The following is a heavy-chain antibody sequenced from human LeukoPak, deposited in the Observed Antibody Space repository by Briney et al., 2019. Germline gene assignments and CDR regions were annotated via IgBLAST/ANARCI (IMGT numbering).Heavy chain of an antibody. D-gene: IGHD6-19*01. CDR3: AFLGSGWYYFDY. J-gene: IGHJ4*02. V-gene: IGHV1-24*01. CDR1: GYTLTELS. Sequence: ASVTVSCKVSGYTLTELSMHWVRQAPGKGLEWMGGFDPEDGETIYAQKFQGRVTMTEDTSTDTAYMELSSLRSEDTAVYYCAFLGSGWYYFDYWGQGTLVTVSS. CDR2: FDPEDGET.